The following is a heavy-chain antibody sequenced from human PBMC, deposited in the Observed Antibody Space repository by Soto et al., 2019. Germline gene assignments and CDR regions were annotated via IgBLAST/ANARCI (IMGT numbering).Heavy chain of an antibody. J-gene: IGHJ6*03. Sequence: GGSLRLSCTASGFTFGDYAMSWFRQAPGKGLEWVGFIRSKAYGGTTEYAASVKGRFTISRDDSKSIAHLKMNSRKTEAKAVFSFTRGAPPPYYDFWSGYYTDYYYYMDVWGKGTTVTVSS. V-gene: IGHV3-49*03. D-gene: IGHD3-3*01. CDR1: GFTFGDYA. CDR2: IRSKAYGGTT. CDR3: TRGAPPPYYDFWSGYYTDYYYYMDV.